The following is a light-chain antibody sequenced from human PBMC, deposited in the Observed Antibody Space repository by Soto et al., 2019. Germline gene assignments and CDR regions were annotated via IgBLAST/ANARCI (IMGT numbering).Light chain of an antibody. CDR2: DAS. CDR1: QDISDV. J-gene: IGKJ5*01. Sequence: EMKMRASRKAVASSVGDSVTIEGQASQDISDVLNWYQQQPGKAPKVLIYDASKLQTGVPSRFSGRGSGKDFTFAICTLQPNGSGTYNCQQSYDVPITSAEGTRLEIK. CDR3: QQSYDVPIT. V-gene: IGKV1-33*01.